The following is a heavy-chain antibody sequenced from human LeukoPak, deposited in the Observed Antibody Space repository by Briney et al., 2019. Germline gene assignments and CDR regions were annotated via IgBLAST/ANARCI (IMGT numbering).Heavy chain of an antibody. V-gene: IGHV3-30*04. CDR3: TRDLSGHYSIDY. J-gene: IGHJ4*02. Sequence: PGGSLRLSCAASGFTFSSYAIHWVRQAPGKGLEWVAFISNNGRNKDYADSVKGRFTISRDNSKNTLYLQVNSLGPEDTAVYYCTRDLSGHYSIDYWGQGTLVTVSS. CDR2: ISNNGRNK. D-gene: IGHD3-22*01. CDR1: GFTFSSYA.